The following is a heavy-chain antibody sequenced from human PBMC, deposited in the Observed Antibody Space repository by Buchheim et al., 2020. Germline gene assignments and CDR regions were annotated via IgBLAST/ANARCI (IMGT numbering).Heavy chain of an antibody. CDR3: ASGARKKKGAAAGLLDY. J-gene: IGHJ4*02. V-gene: IGHV3-11*01. CDR1: GFTFSDYY. D-gene: IGHD6-13*01. Sequence: QVQLAESGGGLVKPGGSLRLSCAASGFTFSDYYMSWIRQAPGKGLEWVSYISSSGSTIYYADSVKGRFTISRDHAKHSLHPQMNSLRAEDTAVYYCASGARKKKGAAAGLLDYWGQGTL. CDR2: ISSSGSTI.